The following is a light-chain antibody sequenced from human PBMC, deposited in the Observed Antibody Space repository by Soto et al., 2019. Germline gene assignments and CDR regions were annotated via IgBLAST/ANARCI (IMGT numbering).Light chain of an antibody. CDR3: QQSITAPLT. V-gene: IGKV1-39*01. Sequence: DIQRTQSPSSLSASVGDRVTITCRASQSINNYLNWYQQKPGKAPKLLIYSASSLQSGVPSRFSGSGSGTDFTLTIAGLQPVDSASYFCQQSITAPLTFGGGTKVEIK. CDR2: SAS. CDR1: QSINNY. J-gene: IGKJ4*01.